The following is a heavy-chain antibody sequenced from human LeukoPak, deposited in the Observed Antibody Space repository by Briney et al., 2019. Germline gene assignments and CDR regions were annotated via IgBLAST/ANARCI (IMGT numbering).Heavy chain of an antibody. D-gene: IGHD3-22*01. Sequence: ASVKVTCKASGYTFTGYYMHWVRQAPGQGLEWMGWINPNSGGTNYAQKFQGRVTMTRDTSISTAYMELSRLRSDDTAVYYCAVSFSWDSSGYGYYFDYWGQGTLVTVSS. J-gene: IGHJ4*02. CDR3: AVSFSWDSSGYGYYFDY. V-gene: IGHV1-2*02. CDR2: INPNSGGT. CDR1: GYTFTGYY.